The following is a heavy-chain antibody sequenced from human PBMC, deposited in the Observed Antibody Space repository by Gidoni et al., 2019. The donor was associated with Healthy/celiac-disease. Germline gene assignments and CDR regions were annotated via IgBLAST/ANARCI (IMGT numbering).Heavy chain of an antibody. CDR3: ARFAYSSLGAY. D-gene: IGHD6-6*01. V-gene: IGHV4-34*01. CDR2: INHSGST. CDR1: GGSFSGYY. Sequence: QVQLQQWGAGLLKPSETLSLTCAVYGGSFSGYYWSWIRQPPGKGLEWIGEINHSGSTNDNPSLKSRVTISVDTSKNQFSLKLSSVTAADTAVYYCARFAYSSLGAYWGQGTLVTVSS. J-gene: IGHJ4*02.